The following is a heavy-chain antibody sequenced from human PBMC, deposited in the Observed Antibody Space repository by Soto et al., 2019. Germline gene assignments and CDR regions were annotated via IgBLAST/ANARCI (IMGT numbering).Heavy chain of an antibody. D-gene: IGHD3-10*01. J-gene: IGHJ4*02. CDR3: ARDDEDGSYCDLGY. CDR1: GCTISNYI. Sequence: QVQLVESGGGVVQPGRSLRLSCAASGCTISNYIMHWVRQAPGKGLEWVAMILHDGNNKYYADSVKGRFTISRDNSKNALYLQMNSLRTEDTAMYYCARDDEDGSYCDLGYWGQGTLVTVSS. CDR2: ILHDGNNK. V-gene: IGHV3-30-3*01.